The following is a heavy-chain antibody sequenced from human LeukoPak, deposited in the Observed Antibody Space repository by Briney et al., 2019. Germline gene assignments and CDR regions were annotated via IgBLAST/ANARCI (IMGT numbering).Heavy chain of an antibody. CDR2: IYSDGVT. CDR1: GFIVNSYA. Sequence: GGSLRLSCAASGFIVNSYAMSWVRQAPGKGLAWVSLIYSDGVTQYADSVKGRFTISRDNSKNTLYLQMNSLRDEDTAVYFCARDRAEGKTWVEFDPWGQGTLVTISS. J-gene: IGHJ5*02. V-gene: IGHV3-66*02. CDR3: ARDRAEGKTWVEFDP.